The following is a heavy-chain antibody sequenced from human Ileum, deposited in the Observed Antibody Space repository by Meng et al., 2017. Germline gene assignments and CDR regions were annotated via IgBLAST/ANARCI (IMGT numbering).Heavy chain of an antibody. CDR3: ARRVGATPYAYNWLDP. CDR1: CGSLMVYA. CDR2: LDHSGGT. Sequence: GAGLWRPSAALSRTFGCECGSLMVYAVSWVRQPPGKGLEWIGELDHSGGTHYHPSLKNRVTISVDASNNRVSLKLSSVKAADTALYFCARRVGATPYAYNWLDPWGQGTLVTVSS. J-gene: IGHJ5*02. V-gene: IGHV4-34*01. D-gene: IGHD1-26*01.